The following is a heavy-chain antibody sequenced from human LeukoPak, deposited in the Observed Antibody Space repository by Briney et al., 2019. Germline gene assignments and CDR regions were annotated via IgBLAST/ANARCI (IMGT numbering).Heavy chain of an antibody. J-gene: IGHJ4*02. CDR2: ISGSGGST. CDR3: AKDSFDSSGYSYFDY. CDR1: GFTFSSYA. Sequence: PGGSLRLSCAASGFTFSSYAMSWVRQAPRKGLEWVSAISGSGGSTYYADSVKGRFTISRDNSKSTLYLQMNSLRAEDTAVYYCAKDSFDSSGYSYFDYWGQGTLVTVSS. V-gene: IGHV3-23*01. D-gene: IGHD3-22*01.